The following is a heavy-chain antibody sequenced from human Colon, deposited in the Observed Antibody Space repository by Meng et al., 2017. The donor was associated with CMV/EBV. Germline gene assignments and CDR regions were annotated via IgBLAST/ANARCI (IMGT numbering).Heavy chain of an antibody. Sequence: CKASGGTFSLYTFSWVRQAPGQGLDWMGGIIPIFGKANFAQKFRGRLTITTDESTSTAYIELSSLISEDTAVYYCALAARPGYWYFDLWGRGTLVTVSS. CDR2: IIPIFGKA. CDR1: GGTFSLYT. D-gene: IGHD6-6*01. CDR3: ALAARPGYWYFDL. J-gene: IGHJ2*01. V-gene: IGHV1-69*05.